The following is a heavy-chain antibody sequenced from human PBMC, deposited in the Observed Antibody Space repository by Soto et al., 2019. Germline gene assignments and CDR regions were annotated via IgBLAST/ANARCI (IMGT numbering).Heavy chain of an antibody. CDR2: FDPEDGET. CDR1: GYTLTELS. D-gene: IGHD1-7*01. V-gene: IGHV1-24*01. Sequence: ASVKVSCKVSGYTLTELSMHWVRQAPGKGLEWMGGFDPEDGETIYAQKFQGRVTMTEDTSTDTAHMELSSLRSEDTAVYYCATVLAINQYNWNFAGPWGQGTLVTVSS. CDR3: ATVLAINQYNWNFAGP. J-gene: IGHJ5*02.